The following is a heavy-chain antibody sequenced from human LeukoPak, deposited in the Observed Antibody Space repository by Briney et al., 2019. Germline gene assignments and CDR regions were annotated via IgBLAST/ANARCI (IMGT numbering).Heavy chain of an antibody. J-gene: IGHJ3*02. CDR1: GYSFTSYW. CDR3: ARRGCGGDGYCDAFDI. Sequence: GESLKISCKGSGYSFTSYWIGWVRQMPGKGLEWMGIIYPGDSDTTYSPSFQGQVTISADKSISTAYLQWGSVKASDTAMYYCARRGCGGDGYCDAFDIWGQGTMVTVSS. CDR2: IYPGDSDT. D-gene: IGHD5-24*01. V-gene: IGHV5-51*01.